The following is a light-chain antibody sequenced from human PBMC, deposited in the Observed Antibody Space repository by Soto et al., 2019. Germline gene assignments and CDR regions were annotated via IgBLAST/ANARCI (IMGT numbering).Light chain of an antibody. CDR3: QQYGSSPWT. CDR2: GAS. CDR1: QSVSSNY. J-gene: IGKJ1*01. Sequence: EIVVTQSPGTLSLSPGERATLSCRASQSVSSNYLAWYQQKPGQAPRPLIYGASSRAIGIPDRFSGSGSGTDFTLTISRLEPEDFAVYYCQQYGSSPWTFGQGTKVEIK. V-gene: IGKV3-20*01.